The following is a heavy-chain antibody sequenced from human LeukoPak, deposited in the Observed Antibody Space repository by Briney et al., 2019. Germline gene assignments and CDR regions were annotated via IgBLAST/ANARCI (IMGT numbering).Heavy chain of an antibody. CDR2: INPNSGGT. D-gene: IGHD3-22*01. CDR1: GYTFSGYY. CDR3: ASPLSYYDSSGYDY. V-gene: IGHV1-2*02. Sequence: GASVKVSCKASGYTFSGYYIHWVRQAPGQGLEWMGWINPNSGGTNYAQKFQGRVTMTRDTSISTAYMELSRLRSDDTAVYYCASPLSYYDSSGYDYWGQGTLVTVSS. J-gene: IGHJ4*02.